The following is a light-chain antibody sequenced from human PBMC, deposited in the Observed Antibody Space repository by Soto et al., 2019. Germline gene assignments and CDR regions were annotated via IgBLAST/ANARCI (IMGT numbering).Light chain of an antibody. J-gene: IGKJ5*01. CDR2: DAS. V-gene: IGKV3-11*01. CDR3: QQRRNDSIT. Sequence: EIVLTQSPATLSLSPGERATLSCRASQSVSSYLAWYQQKPGQAPRLLIYDASNRATGIPARFSGSGSGTDFTLTISSLEPEDFAVYYCQQRRNDSITFGQGTRLEIK. CDR1: QSVSSY.